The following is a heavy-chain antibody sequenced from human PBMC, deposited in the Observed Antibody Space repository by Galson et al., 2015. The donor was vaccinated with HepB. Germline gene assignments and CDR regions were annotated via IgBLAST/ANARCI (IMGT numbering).Heavy chain of an antibody. J-gene: IGHJ3*02. CDR3: ARVGWSGPDAFDI. Sequence: SVKVSCKASGYTFTSYGISWVRQAPGQGLEWMGWISAYTGHTNYAQKLQGRVTMTTDTSTSTAYMELRSLRSDDTAVYYCARVGWSGPDAFDIWGQGTMVTVSA. V-gene: IGHV1-18*04. CDR2: ISAYTGHT. CDR1: GYTFTSYG. D-gene: IGHD3-3*01.